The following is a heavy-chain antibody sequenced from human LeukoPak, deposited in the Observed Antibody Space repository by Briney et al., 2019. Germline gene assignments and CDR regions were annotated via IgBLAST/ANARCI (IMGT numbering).Heavy chain of an antibody. CDR3: AKEGIHMHYYYMDV. V-gene: IGHV3-11*04. Sequence: PGGSLRLSCAASGFTFSDYYMSWIRQAPGKGLEGVSYISSSGSTIYYADSVKGRFTISRDNSKNTLYLQMNSLRAEDTAVYYCAKEGIHMHYYYMDVWGKGTTVTVSS. D-gene: IGHD6-13*01. CDR2: ISSSGSTI. CDR1: GFTFSDYY. J-gene: IGHJ6*03.